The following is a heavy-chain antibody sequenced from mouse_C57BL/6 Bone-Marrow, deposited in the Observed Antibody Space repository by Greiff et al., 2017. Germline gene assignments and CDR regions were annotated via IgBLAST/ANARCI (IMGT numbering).Heavy chain of an antibody. CDR2: IYPRSGNT. J-gene: IGHJ2*01. D-gene: IGHD2-5*01. Sequence: KQRTGQGLEWIGEIYPRSGNTYYNEKFKGKATLTADKSSSTAYMELRSLTSEDSAVYFCARSYSNLDYWGQGTTLTVSS. CDR3: ARSYSNLDY. V-gene: IGHV1-81*01.